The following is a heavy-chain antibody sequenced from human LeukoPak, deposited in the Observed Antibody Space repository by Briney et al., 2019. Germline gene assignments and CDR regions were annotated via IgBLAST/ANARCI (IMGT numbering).Heavy chain of an antibody. CDR1: GGSVSSSGYY. V-gene: IGHV4-39*01. J-gene: IGHJ6*02. Sequence: PSETLSLSCTVSGGSVSSSGYYWDWIRQPPGKGLEWIGNFYESGSTHYNPSLKSRVTISVDTSKNQFSLKLSSVTAADTAVYYCARSSRRSITMVRYYYYYGMDVWGQGTTVTVSS. D-gene: IGHD3-10*01. CDR3: ARSSRRSITMVRYYYYYGMDV. CDR2: FYESGST.